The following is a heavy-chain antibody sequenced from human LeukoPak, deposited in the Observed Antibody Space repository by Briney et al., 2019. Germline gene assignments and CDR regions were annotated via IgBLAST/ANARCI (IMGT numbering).Heavy chain of an antibody. CDR2: IGTASDT. Sequence: RGSLRLSCAASGFTFSSFDMHCVRQPTGQGLGWVSTIGTASDTYYPGSVKGRFTLPRDNAKNPLNLQMNGLTAADRAVYSCARGPPRGKYYYMDIWGKGTTVTVSS. D-gene: IGHD1-1*01. CDR1: GFTFSSFD. V-gene: IGHV3-13*01. CDR3: ARGPPRGKYYYMDI. J-gene: IGHJ6*03.